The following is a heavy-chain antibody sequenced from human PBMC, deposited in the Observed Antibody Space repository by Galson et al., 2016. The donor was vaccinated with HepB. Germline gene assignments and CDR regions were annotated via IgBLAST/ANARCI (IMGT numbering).Heavy chain of an antibody. CDR3: AKGAGGYYDY. J-gene: IGHJ4*02. D-gene: IGHD1-26*01. Sequence: SVKVSCKASGYTFNSYAIHWLRQASGQRLEWMGWINTASGDTTYSQKFQGGLIITRDTSASTAYMELSGLRSEDTAVYFCAKGAGGYYDYWGQGTLVTVSS. CDR2: INTASGDT. V-gene: IGHV1-3*04. CDR1: GYTFNSYA.